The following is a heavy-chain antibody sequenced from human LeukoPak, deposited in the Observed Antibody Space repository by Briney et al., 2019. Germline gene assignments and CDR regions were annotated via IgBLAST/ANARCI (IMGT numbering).Heavy chain of an antibody. Sequence: GGSLRLSCAASGFTFSSYWMSWVRQAPGKGLEWVANIKQDGSEKYYVDSVKGRFTISRDNAKNSLSLQLNSLSAEDTAVYYCARSRSGYYEDYWGQGTLVTVSS. D-gene: IGHD5-12*01. J-gene: IGHJ4*02. CDR3: ARSRSGYYEDY. V-gene: IGHV3-7*01. CDR1: GFTFSSYW. CDR2: IKQDGSEK.